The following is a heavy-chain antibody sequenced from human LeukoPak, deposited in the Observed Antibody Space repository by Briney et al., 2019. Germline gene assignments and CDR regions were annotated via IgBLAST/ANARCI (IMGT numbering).Heavy chain of an antibody. CDR1: GGSISSSSYY. CDR3: VKIVPVAMPLGYFDH. V-gene: IGHV4-39*07. Sequence: SETLSLTCTVSGGSISSSSYYWGWIRQPPGKGLAWIGSIYYSGSTYYNPSLKSRVTISVDTSKNQFSLKLTSVTAADTAVFYCVKIVPVAMPLGYFDHWGQGILVTVSS. D-gene: IGHD2-2*01. CDR2: IYYSGST. J-gene: IGHJ4*02.